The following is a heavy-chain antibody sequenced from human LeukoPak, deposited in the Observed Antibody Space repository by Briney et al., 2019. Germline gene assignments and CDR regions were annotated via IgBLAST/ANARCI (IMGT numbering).Heavy chain of an antibody. Sequence: GGSLRLSCAASGFTFSSYSTNWGRHAPGKGREWGSSISSSSSYIYYADSVKGRFTISRDNAENSLYLQMNSLRAEDTAVYYCARDVGPFGELLFPFDYWGQGTLVTVSS. D-gene: IGHD3-10*01. CDR2: ISSSSSYI. V-gene: IGHV3-21*01. J-gene: IGHJ4*02. CDR3: ARDVGPFGELLFPFDY. CDR1: GFTFSSYS.